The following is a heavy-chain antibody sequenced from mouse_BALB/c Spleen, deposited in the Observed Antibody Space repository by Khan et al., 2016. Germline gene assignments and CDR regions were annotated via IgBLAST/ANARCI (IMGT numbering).Heavy chain of an antibody. CDR1: GFDFSRYW. J-gene: IGHJ1*03. Sequence: EVKLLESGGGLVQPGGSLKLSCAASGFDFSRYWMSWVRQAPGKGLEWIGEINTDSSTINYTPSLTDIFIISRDNAKNTLYMQMSKVRSEETDLDCCTGTFCYFDVWGTGTSVTVTS. D-gene: IGHD2-14*01. V-gene: IGHV4-1*02. CDR3: TGTFCYFDV. CDR2: INTDSSTI.